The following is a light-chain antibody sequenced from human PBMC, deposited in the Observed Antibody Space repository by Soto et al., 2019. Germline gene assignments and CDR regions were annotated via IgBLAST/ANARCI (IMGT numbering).Light chain of an antibody. CDR1: QSISSW. CDR2: DAC. Sequence: DIRMPQSPSPLSASVGDRVNSTRSVSQSISSWLAWYQQRPGKAPKLLSYDACSLESGVPSGFSGSGSGTEFTLTVGSLQRDDFATYFCLQYNSESLRTFGQGTKVDVK. CDR3: LQYNSESLRT. V-gene: IGKV1-5*01. J-gene: IGKJ1*01.